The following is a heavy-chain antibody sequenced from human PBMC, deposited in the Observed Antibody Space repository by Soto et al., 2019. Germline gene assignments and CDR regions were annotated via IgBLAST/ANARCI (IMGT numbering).Heavy chain of an antibody. J-gene: IGHJ4*01. CDR2: ISYGGSKT. Sequence: GGSLRLSCAASGFSFNIYGMHWVRQVAGKGLEWVAFISYGGSKTLYSDSVKGRFTISRDNSKNTLYLQMNRLRPEDTSVYYCAKDVDFGDSTSYYFGTRGQGTLVTVSS. CDR3: AKDVDFGDSTSYYFGT. CDR1: GFSFNIYG. D-gene: IGHD4-17*01. V-gene: IGHV3-30*18.